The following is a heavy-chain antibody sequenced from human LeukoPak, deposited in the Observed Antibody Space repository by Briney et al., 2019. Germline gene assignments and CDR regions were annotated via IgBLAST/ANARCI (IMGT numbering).Heavy chain of an antibody. Sequence: GGSLRLSCAASGFTFNSCAMTWVRQAPGKGLEWVSGISGSGGSTYYADSVKGRFTISRDNSKNTLYLQMNSLRAEDTAVYYCASFMDVWGQGTTVTVSS. CDR1: GFTFNSCA. J-gene: IGHJ6*02. V-gene: IGHV3-23*01. CDR3: ASFMDV. CDR2: ISGSGGST.